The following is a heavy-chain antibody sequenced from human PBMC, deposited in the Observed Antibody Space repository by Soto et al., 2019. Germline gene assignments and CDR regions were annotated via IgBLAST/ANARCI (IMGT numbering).Heavy chain of an antibody. V-gene: IGHV3-30*18. CDR3: AKAVGYCCSSSCRDYYYYYGMDV. Sequence: QVQLVESGGGLVQPGRSLRLSCAASGFTFSNYGMHWVRQAPGKGLEWVSVISYDGSNKYYADSVKGRFTISRDNSKNTLYLHMNSLRVEDTAVYYCAKAVGYCCSSSCRDYYYYYGMDVSGQGTTVTVSS. D-gene: IGHD2-2*01. CDR1: GFTFSNYG. J-gene: IGHJ6*02. CDR2: ISYDGSNK.